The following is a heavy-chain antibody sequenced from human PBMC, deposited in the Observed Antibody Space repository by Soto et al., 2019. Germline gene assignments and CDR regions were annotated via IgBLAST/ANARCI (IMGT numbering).Heavy chain of an antibody. D-gene: IGHD4-17*01. Sequence: SETLSLTCTVSGGSISSYYWSWIRQPPGKGLEWIGYIYYSGSTNYNPSLKSRVTISVDTSKNQFSLKLSSVTAADTAVYYCAREFEYGDPDYNWFDPWGQGTLVTVSS. V-gene: IGHV4-59*01. CDR2: IYYSGST. CDR3: AREFEYGDPDYNWFDP. CDR1: GGSISSYY. J-gene: IGHJ5*02.